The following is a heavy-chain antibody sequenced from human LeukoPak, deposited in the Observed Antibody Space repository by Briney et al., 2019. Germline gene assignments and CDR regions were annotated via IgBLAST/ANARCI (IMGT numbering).Heavy chain of an antibody. V-gene: IGHV3-21*01. J-gene: IGHJ4*02. CDR2: ISSSSSYI. Sequence: GGSLRLSCAASGFTFSSYSMNWVRQAPGKGLEWVSSISSSSSYIYYADSVKGRFTISGDNAKNSLYLQMNSLRAEDTAVYYCARDLRGGRFDYWGQGTLVTVSS. D-gene: IGHD3-16*01. CDR3: ARDLRGGRFDY. CDR1: GFTFSSYS.